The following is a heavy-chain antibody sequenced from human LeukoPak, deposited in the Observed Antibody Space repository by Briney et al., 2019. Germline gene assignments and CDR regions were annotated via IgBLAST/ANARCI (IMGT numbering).Heavy chain of an antibody. CDR2: INHSGST. CDR3: ARTTRDYGSGSYFDY. V-gene: IGHV4-34*01. J-gene: IGHJ4*02. Sequence: PSETLSLTCAVYGGSFSGYYWSWIRQPPGKGLEWIGEINHSGSTNYNPSLKSRVTISVDTSKNQFSLKLSSVTAADTAVHYCARTTRDYGSGSYFDYWGQGTLVTVSS. D-gene: IGHD3-10*01. CDR1: GGSFSGYY.